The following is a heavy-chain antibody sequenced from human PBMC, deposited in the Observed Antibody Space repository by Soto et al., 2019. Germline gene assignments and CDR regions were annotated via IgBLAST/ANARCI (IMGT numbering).Heavy chain of an antibody. CDR2: SGNKANSDTT. V-gene: IGHV3-72*01. D-gene: IGHD1-26*01. CDR1: GSTLSDHY. J-gene: IGHJ3*02. Sequence: GGSLRLSCAASGSTLSDHYVDWVRQAPGKGLEWVGRSGNKANSDTTEYGSSVKGRFTISRDDSKNSMYLQMNSLKTEDTAVYYCTRGYSGIGIYAFDIWGQGTVVTVSS. CDR3: TRGYSGIGIYAFDI.